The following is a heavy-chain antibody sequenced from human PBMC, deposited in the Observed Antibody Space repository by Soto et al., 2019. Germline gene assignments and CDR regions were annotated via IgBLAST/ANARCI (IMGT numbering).Heavy chain of an antibody. CDR1: GFTFSSYA. J-gene: IGHJ4*02. D-gene: IGHD6-6*01. CDR3: AKDPEYSSSVY. V-gene: IGHV3-23*01. Sequence: VGSLRLSCAASGFTFSSYAMSWVRQAPGKGLEWVSAISGSGGSTYYADSVKGRFTISRDNSKNTLYLQMNSLRAEDTAVYYCAKDPEYSSSVYWGQGTLVTVSS. CDR2: ISGSGGST.